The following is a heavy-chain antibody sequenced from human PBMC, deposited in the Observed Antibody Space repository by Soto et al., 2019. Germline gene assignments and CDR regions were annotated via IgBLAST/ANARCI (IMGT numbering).Heavy chain of an antibody. V-gene: IGHV4-39*01. CDR1: GGSISSSSYY. D-gene: IGHD6-6*01. CDR2: IYYSGST. J-gene: IGHJ5*02. Sequence: QLQLQESGPGLVKPSETLSLTCTVSGGSISSSSYYWGWIRQPPGKGLAWIGSIYYSGSTYYNPSLNSRVTISVDTSKNQSSLKLSSVTAEDTAVYYCARAARIAAINWFDPWGQGTLVTVSS. CDR3: ARAARIAAINWFDP.